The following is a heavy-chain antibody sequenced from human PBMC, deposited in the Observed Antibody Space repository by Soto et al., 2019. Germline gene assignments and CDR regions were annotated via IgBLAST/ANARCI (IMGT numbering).Heavy chain of an antibody. CDR2: FDPEDGET. CDR3: ATDIPTGTTISEDHFDY. CDR1: GYTLTELS. Sequence: ASVKVSCKVSGYTLTELSMHWVRQAPGKGLEWMGGFDPEDGETVYAQKFQGRVTMTEDTSTDTAYMELSSLRSEDTAVYYCATDIPTGTTISEDHFDYWGQGTLVTVSS. D-gene: IGHD1-1*01. J-gene: IGHJ4*02. V-gene: IGHV1-24*01.